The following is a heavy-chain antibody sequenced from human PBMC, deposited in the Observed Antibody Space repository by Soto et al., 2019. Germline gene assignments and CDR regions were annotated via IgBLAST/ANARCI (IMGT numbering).Heavy chain of an antibody. J-gene: IGHJ6*02. D-gene: IGHD5-18*01. CDR3: ARGLGYSYGPTYYYYGMDV. Sequence: PSETLSLTCAVSGGSISSGGYSWSWIRQPPGKGLEWIGYIYHSGSTYYNPSLKSRVTISVDRSKNQFSLKLSSVTAADTAVYYCARGLGYSYGPTYYYYGMDVWGQGTPVTAP. V-gene: IGHV4-30-2*01. CDR1: GGSISSGGYS. CDR2: IYHSGST.